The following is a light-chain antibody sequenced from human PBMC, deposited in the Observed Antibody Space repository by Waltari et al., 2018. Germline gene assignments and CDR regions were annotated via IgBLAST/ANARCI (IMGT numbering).Light chain of an antibody. CDR3: MQALQTPPT. V-gene: IGKV1-39*01. CDR1: QSIRSY. CDR2: DAS. J-gene: IGKJ1*01. Sequence: DIQMTQSPSSLSASVGDRVTITCRASQSIRSYLNWYQQKPGKAPKLLIYDASNLQSGVPSRFSGSGSGTDFTLKISRVEAEDVGVYYCMQALQTPPTFGQGTKVEIK.